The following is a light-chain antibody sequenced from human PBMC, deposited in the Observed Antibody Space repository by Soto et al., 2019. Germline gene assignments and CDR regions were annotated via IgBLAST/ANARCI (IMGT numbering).Light chain of an antibody. CDR3: QQSYSTPRT. J-gene: IGKJ1*01. CDR2: AAS. V-gene: IGKV1-39*01. Sequence: DIQMTHSPSSLSASVGDRVTITCRASQSISSYLNWYQQKPGKAPKLLIYAASSLQSGVPSRFSGSGSGTEFTLTISSLQPEDFATYYCQQSYSTPRTFGQGTKVDIK. CDR1: QSISSY.